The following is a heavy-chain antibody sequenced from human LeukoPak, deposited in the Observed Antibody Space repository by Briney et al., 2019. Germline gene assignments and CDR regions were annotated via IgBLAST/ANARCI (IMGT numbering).Heavy chain of an antibody. Sequence: ASVKVSCKASGYHFTSVGITWVRQAPGQGLGWMGWISPYNGNTRYVQKLQGRVTMTTDTSTSTAYMELRSLRFDDTAVYYCARAGSGSGWYFDYWGQGTLVTVSS. CDR3: ARAGSGSGWYFDY. D-gene: IGHD6-19*01. V-gene: IGHV1-18*01. J-gene: IGHJ4*02. CDR1: GYHFTSVG. CDR2: ISPYNGNT.